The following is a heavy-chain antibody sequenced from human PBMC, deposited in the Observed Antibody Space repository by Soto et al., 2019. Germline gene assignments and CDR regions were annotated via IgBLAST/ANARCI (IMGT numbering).Heavy chain of an antibody. CDR3: ARIATLRTDAFDI. D-gene: IGHD1-26*01. V-gene: IGHV3-23*01. J-gene: IGHJ3*02. Sequence: GGSLRLSCAASGFTFSSYAMSWVRQAPGKGLEWVSGISGNGGSTYYADSVKGRFTISRDNAKNTLYLQMNSLRAEDTALYYCARIATLRTDAFDIWGQGTMVTVSS. CDR2: ISGNGGST. CDR1: GFTFSSYA.